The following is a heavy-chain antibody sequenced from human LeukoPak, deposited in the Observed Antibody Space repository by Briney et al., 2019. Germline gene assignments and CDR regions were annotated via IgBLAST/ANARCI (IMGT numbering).Heavy chain of an antibody. CDR2: TYYSGST. Sequence: PSETLSLTCTVSGGSVSSYEYYWGWIRQPPGKGLEWIGNTYYSGSTYYNPSLKSRLTMSVDTSKNQFSLKMSSVTAADTAVYYCASLSKGRYFDYIFDHWGQGALVTVSP. CDR3: ASLSKGRYFDYIFDH. CDR1: GGSVSSYEYY. D-gene: IGHD3-9*01. J-gene: IGHJ4*02. V-gene: IGHV4-39*01.